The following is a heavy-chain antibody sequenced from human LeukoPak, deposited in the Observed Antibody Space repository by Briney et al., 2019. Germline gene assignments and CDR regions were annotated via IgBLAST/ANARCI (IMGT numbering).Heavy chain of an antibody. CDR1: GFTFSSYT. Sequence: KTGGSLRLSCAASGFTFSSYTMNWVRQAPGKGLEWVSSISSSGSYIYYADSVKGRFTLSRDNAKNSLYLQMNGLRAEDTAVYYCARKIAVAGSDAFDIWGQGTMVTVSS. V-gene: IGHV3-21*01. J-gene: IGHJ3*02. CDR3: ARKIAVAGSDAFDI. CDR2: ISSSGSYI. D-gene: IGHD6-19*01.